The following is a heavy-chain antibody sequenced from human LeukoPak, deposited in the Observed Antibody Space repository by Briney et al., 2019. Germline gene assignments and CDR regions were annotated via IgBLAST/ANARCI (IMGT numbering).Heavy chain of an antibody. CDR1: GFTFSSYE. J-gene: IGHJ5*02. CDR3: ARAVNYYDSSGYYWTNWFDP. Sequence: GGSLRLSCAASGFTFSSYEMNWVRQAPGKGLEWVSYISSSGSTIYYADSVKGRFTISRDNAKNSLYLQMNSLRAEDTAVYYCARAVNYYDSSGYYWTNWFDPWGQGTLVTVSS. D-gene: IGHD3-22*01. V-gene: IGHV3-48*03. CDR2: ISSSGSTI.